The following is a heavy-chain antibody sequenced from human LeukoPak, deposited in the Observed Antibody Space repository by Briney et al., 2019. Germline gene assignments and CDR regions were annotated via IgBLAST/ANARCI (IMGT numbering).Heavy chain of an antibody. V-gene: IGHV4-59*01. CDR2: IYYSGST. CDR3: ARVRVAAAGTSPYDGFDI. D-gene: IGHD6-13*01. CDR1: GGSFSGYY. Sequence: SETLSLTCAVYGGSFSGYYWSWIRQPPGNGLEWIGYIYYSGSTNYNPSLKSRVTISVDTSKNQFSLKLSSVTAADTAVYYCARVRVAAAGTSPYDGFDIWGQGTMVTVSS. J-gene: IGHJ3*02.